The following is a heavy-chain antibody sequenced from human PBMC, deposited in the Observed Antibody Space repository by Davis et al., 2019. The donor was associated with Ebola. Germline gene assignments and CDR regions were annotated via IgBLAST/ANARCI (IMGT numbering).Heavy chain of an antibody. CDR1: GGTFSSYA. J-gene: IGHJ6*02. CDR3: ARDSGYSYGAGYYGMDV. D-gene: IGHD5-18*01. V-gene: IGHV1-69*04. CDR2: IIPILGIA. Sequence: SVTVSCKASGGTFSSYAISWVRQAPGQGLEWMGRIIPILGIANYAQKFQGRVTITADKSTSTAYMELSSLRSEDTAVYYCARDSGYSYGAGYYGMDVWGQGTTVTVSS.